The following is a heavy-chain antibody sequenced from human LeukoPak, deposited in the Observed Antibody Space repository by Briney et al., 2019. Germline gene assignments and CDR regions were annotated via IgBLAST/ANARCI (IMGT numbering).Heavy chain of an antibody. J-gene: IGHJ4*02. CDR3: ARAGDGYKNPLDY. D-gene: IGHD5-24*01. CDR1: GYTFTGYY. Sequence: ASVKVSCKASGYTFTGYYMHWVRQAPGQGLEWMGWINPNSGGTNYAQKFQGRVTMTRDTSISTAYMELSRLRSDDTAVYYCARAGDGYKNPLDYWGQGTLVTVSS. V-gene: IGHV1-2*02. CDR2: INPNSGGT.